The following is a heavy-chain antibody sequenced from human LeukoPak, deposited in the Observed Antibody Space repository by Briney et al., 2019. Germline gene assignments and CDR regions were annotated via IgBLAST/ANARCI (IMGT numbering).Heavy chain of an antibody. V-gene: IGHV1-2*02. D-gene: IGHD3-10*01. J-gene: IGHJ4*02. CDR3: ARSYDYYGSGSYYDTQYYFDY. CDR2: INPNSGGT. CDR1: GYTLTNYG. Sequence: ASVKVSCKASGYTLTNYGINWVRQAPGQGLEWMGWINPNSGGTNYAQKFQGRVTMTRDTSISTAYMELSRLRSDDTAVYYCARSYDYYGSGSYYDTQYYFDYWGQGTLVTVSS.